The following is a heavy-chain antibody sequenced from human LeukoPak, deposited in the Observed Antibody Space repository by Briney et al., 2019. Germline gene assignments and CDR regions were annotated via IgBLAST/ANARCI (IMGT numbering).Heavy chain of an antibody. CDR1: GYIFTSYY. J-gene: IGHJ4*02. V-gene: IGHV1-46*01. CDR2: INPSGGTT. CDR3: ARFAVHRRLAVNGQFGLDY. Sequence: ASVKVSCKASGYIFTSYYIHWVRQAPGQGLEWMGIINPSGGTTNYAQKLQGRVTMTSDTSTSTVYMELSSLRSEDTAVYYCARFAVHRRLAVNGQFGLDYWGQGTRVTVSS. D-gene: IGHD6-19*01.